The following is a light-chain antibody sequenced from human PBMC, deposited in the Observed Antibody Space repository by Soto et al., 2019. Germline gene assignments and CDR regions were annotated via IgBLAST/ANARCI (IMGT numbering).Light chain of an antibody. CDR2: GAS. CDR1: HSVSSD. Sequence: EIVMTQSPATLSVSPGERATLSCRASHSVSSDLAWYQQKPGQAPRLLIYGASTRAIGIPARFSGSGSGTEFTLTISSLQYEDFEVYYCQQYNNWPPTLGQGTRLEIK. CDR3: QQYNNWPPT. J-gene: IGKJ5*01. V-gene: IGKV3-15*01.